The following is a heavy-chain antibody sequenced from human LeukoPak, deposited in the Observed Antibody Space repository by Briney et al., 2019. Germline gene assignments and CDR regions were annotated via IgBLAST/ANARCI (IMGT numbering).Heavy chain of an antibody. Sequence: SETLSLTCAVYGGSFSGYYWSWIRQPPGKGLEWIGEINHSGSTNYNPSLKSRVTISVDTSKNQFSLKLSSVTAADTAVYYCARVQTDYGDYVGYWGQETLVTVSS. J-gene: IGHJ4*02. CDR3: ARVQTDYGDYVGY. CDR2: INHSGST. CDR1: GGSFSGYY. V-gene: IGHV4-34*01. D-gene: IGHD4-17*01.